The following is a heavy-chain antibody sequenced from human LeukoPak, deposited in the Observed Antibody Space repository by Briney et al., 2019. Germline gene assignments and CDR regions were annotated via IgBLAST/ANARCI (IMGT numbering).Heavy chain of an antibody. V-gene: IGHV4-59*12. CDR2: IYYSGST. CDR3: ARPRRGSSRTPYYYYMDV. CDR1: GGSISSYY. J-gene: IGHJ6*03. Sequence: SETLSLTCTVSGGSISSYYWSWIRQPPGKGLEWIGYIYYSGSTNYNPSLKSRVTISVDTSKNQFSLKLSSVTAADTAVYYCARPRRGSSRTPYYYYMDVWGKGTTVTISS. D-gene: IGHD1-26*01.